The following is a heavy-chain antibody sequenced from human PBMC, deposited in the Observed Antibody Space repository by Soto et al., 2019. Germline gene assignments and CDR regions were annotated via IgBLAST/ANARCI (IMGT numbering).Heavy chain of an antibody. CDR3: ARDRRGYSYGTYYYYGMDV. D-gene: IGHD5-18*01. Sequence: VQLVESGGGVVQPGRSLRLSCAASGFTFSSYAMHWVRQAPGKGLEWVAVISYDGSNKYYADSVKGRFTISRDNSKNTLYLQMNSLRAEDTAVYYCARDRRGYSYGTYYYYGMDVWGQGTTVTVSS. CDR2: ISYDGSNK. V-gene: IGHV3-30-3*01. CDR1: GFTFSSYA. J-gene: IGHJ6*02.